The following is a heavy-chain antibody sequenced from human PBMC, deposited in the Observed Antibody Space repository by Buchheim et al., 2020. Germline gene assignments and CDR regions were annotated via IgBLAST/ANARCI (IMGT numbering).Heavy chain of an antibody. D-gene: IGHD6-13*01. J-gene: IGHJ6*02. CDR2: IYYSGST. V-gene: IGHV4-39*01. CDR1: GGSISSSSYY. Sequence: QLPLQESGPGLVKPSETLSLTCTVSGGSISSSSYYWGWIRQPPGKGLEWIGSIYYSGSTYYNPSLKSRVTISVDTPKNHFSLKLSSVTAADTAVYYCARLIAAAGTFGMDVWGQVTT. CDR3: ARLIAAAGTFGMDV.